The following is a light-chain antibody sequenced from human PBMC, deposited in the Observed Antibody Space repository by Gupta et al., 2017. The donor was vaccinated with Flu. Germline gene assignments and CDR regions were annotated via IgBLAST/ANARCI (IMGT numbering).Light chain of an antibody. CDR2: EVT. CDR3: SSYTSSSTHWV. CDR1: SSDIGGYNY. J-gene: IGLJ3*02. Sequence: QSALTQPASVSGSPGQSITISCTGTSSDIGGYNYVSWYQQHPGKAPKFIIYEVTKRPSGISNRFSGSKSGNTASLTISGLQTEDEADYYCSSYTSSSTHWVFGGGTKLTVL. V-gene: IGLV2-14*01.